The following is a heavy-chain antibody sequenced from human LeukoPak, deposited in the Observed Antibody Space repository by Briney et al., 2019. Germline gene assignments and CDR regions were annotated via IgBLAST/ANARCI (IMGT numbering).Heavy chain of an antibody. V-gene: IGHV1-2*06. CDR1: GYTFTGYY. D-gene: IGHD2-8*01. J-gene: IGHJ4*02. CDR2: INPNSGGT. CDR3: AREGYCTDGVCYPFGY. Sequence: ASVKVSCEASGYTFTGYYMHWVRQAPGQGLEWMGRINPNSGGTNYAQKFQGRVTMTRDTSISTAYMELSRLRSDDTAVYYCAREGYCTDGVCYPFGYWGQGTLVTVSS.